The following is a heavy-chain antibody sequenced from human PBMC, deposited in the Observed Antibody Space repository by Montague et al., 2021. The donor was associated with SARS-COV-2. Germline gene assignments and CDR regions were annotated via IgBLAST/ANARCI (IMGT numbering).Heavy chain of an antibody. J-gene: IGHJ4*02. V-gene: IGHV4-59*01. CDR1: GGSTSNYY. CDR2: IFYTGST. Sequence: SETLSLTCSVSGGSTSNYYWTWIRQSPGKELQWIGYIFYTGSTKFNPSLKGRVSMSLDTSKNHFSLRLSAVTAADTARYYCARAQNICFIANCVNYFDLWGLGALVTVSS. D-gene: IGHD2-15*01. CDR3: ARAQNICFIANCVNYFDL.